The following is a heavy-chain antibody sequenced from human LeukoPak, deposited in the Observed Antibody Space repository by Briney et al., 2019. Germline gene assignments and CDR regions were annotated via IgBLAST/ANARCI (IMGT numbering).Heavy chain of an antibody. V-gene: IGHV4-4*07. J-gene: IGHJ4*02. CDR3: ARETIYGSRSYLGY. CDR2: IYTSRRT. D-gene: IGHD3-10*01. CDR1: AGSISSYY. Sequence: SETLSLTCTVSAGSISSYYWSWLRQPAGKGLEWIARIYTSRRTNYSPSLKSRVTMSVEPSKNQFSLKLSSVTAADTAVYYCARETIYGSRSYLGYWGQGTLVTVSS.